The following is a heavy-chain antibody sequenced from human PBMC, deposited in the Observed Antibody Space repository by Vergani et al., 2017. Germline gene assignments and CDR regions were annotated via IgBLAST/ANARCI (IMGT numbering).Heavy chain of an antibody. CDR3: AKGDNEGDYVWGSYRSNYYFDY. CDR2: IGTAGDT. Sequence: EVQLVESGGGLVQPGGSLRLSCAASGFTFSSYDMHWVRQATGKGLEWVSAIGTAGDTYYPGSVKGRFTISRENAKNSLYLQMNSLRAGDTAVYYCAKGDNEGDYVWGSYRSNYYFDYWGQGTLVTVSS. D-gene: IGHD3-16*02. CDR1: GFTFSSYD. V-gene: IGHV3-13*04. J-gene: IGHJ4*02.